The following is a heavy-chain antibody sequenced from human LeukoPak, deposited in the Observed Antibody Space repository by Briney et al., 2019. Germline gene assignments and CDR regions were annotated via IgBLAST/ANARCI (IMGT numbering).Heavy chain of an antibody. CDR2: ISWDGGRA. Sequence: GGSLRLSCAASGFTFDDYTMHWVRQAPGKGLEWVSLISWDGGRAYYADSVKGRFTISRDNSEKSLYLQMNFLRTEDTALYYCAKDSGKGNDFFDYWGQGTLVSVSS. CDR3: AKDSGKGNDFFDY. D-gene: IGHD2-21*02. J-gene: IGHJ4*02. V-gene: IGHV3-43*01. CDR1: GFTFDDYT.